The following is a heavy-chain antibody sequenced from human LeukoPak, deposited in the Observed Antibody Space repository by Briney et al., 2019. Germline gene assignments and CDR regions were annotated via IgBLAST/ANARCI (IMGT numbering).Heavy chain of an antibody. CDR2: INPDGSIK. CDR1: GFTFGGYW. D-gene: IGHD3-3*01. CDR3: ASGFLQWLY. Sequence: GGSLRLSRAASGFTFGGYWMSWVRQAPGRGLEWVANINPDGSIKYYVDSIKGRFTISRDNAKNSLYLQMNSLRAEDTAVYYCASGFLQWLYWGQGTLVTVSS. V-gene: IGHV3-7*01. J-gene: IGHJ4*02.